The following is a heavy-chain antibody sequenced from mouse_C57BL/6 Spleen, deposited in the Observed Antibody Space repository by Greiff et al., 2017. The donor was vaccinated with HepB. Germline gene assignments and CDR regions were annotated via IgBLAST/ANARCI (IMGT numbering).Heavy chain of an antibody. V-gene: IGHV6-3*01. CDR2: IRLKSDNYAT. J-gene: IGHJ1*03. D-gene: IGHD1-1*01. Sequence: EVKLEESGGGLVQPGGSMKLSCVASGFTFSNYWMNWVRQSPEKGLEWVAQIRLKSDNYATHYAESVKGRFTISRDDSKSSVYLQMNNLRAEDTGIYYCRPIYYYGRGYFDVWGTGTTVTVSS. CDR3: RPIYYYGRGYFDV. CDR1: GFTFSNYW.